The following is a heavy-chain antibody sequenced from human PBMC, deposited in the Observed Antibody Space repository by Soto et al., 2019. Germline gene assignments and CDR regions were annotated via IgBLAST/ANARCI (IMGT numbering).Heavy chain of an antibody. CDR2: IYYSGST. D-gene: IGHD2-15*01. Sequence: SETLSVTCTVSGGSISSSSYYWGWIRQPPGKGLEWIGSIYYSGSTYYNPSLKSRVTISVDTSKNQFSLKLSSVTAADTAVYYCASQAVGSGGSLAWFDPWGQGTLVSVSS. CDR3: ASQAVGSGGSLAWFDP. J-gene: IGHJ5*02. V-gene: IGHV4-39*01. CDR1: GGSISSSSYY.